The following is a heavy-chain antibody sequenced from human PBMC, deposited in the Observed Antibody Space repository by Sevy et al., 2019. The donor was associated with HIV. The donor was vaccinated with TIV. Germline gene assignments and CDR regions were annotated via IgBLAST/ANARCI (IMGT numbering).Heavy chain of an antibody. D-gene: IGHD5-12*01. V-gene: IGHV1-18*01. J-gene: IGHJ6*03. CDR1: EYTFTNYD. CDR3: TRDSWTKDYYYYMDV. CDR2: ISGRNGDT. Sequence: ASVKVSCKASEYTFTNYDISWVRQAPGQGLEWMGWISGRNGDTNYAQKFQGRVTMTTDTSTGTVYMELRSLRSDDTAVYYCTRDSWTKDYYYYMDVWGKGTTVTVSS.